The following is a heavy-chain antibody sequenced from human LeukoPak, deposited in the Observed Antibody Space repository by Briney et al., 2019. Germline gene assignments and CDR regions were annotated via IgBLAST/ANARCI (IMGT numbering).Heavy chain of an antibody. CDR1: GFTFSTYA. Sequence: GGSLRLSCAASGFTFSTYAMSWVRQAPGKGVEWVSAISGSGGSTYYADSVKGRFTISRDNSKNTLYLQMNSLRAEDTAVYYCAKDDRNYYGSGGDYWGQGTLVTVSS. CDR2: ISGSGGST. V-gene: IGHV3-23*01. CDR3: AKDDRNYYGSGGDY. D-gene: IGHD3-10*01. J-gene: IGHJ4*02.